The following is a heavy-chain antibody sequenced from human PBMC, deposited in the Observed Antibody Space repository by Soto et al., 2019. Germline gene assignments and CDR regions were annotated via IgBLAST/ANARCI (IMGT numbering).Heavy chain of an antibody. CDR3: ARSSDCSSTSCPNGYYGMDV. CDR2: IYPGDSDT. V-gene: IGHV5-51*01. CDR1: GYSFTSYW. D-gene: IGHD2-2*01. J-gene: IGHJ6*02. Sequence: ESLKISCKGSGYSFTSYWIGWVRQMPGKGLEWMGIIYPGDSDTRYSPSFQGQVTISADKSISTAYLQWSSLKASDTAMYYCARSSDCSSTSCPNGYYGMDVWGQGTTVTVSS.